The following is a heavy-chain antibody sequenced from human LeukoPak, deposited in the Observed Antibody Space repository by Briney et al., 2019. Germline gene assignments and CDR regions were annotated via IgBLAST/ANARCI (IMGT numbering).Heavy chain of an antibody. CDR1: GYTFTGYY. J-gene: IGHJ4*02. D-gene: IGHD3-22*01. Sequence: ASVKVSCKASGYTFTGYYMHWVRQAPGQGLEWMGWISAYNGNTNYAQKLQGRVTMTTDTSTSTAYMELRSLRSDDTAVYYCATRSSGYYGYRLDYWGQGTLVTVSS. V-gene: IGHV1-18*04. CDR2: ISAYNGNT. CDR3: ATRSSGYYGYRLDY.